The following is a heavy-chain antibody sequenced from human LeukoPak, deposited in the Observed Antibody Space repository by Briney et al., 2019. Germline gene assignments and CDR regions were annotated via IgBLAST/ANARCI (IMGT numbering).Heavy chain of an antibody. V-gene: IGHV3-7*01. J-gene: IGHJ4*02. Sequence: GGSLRLSCAASGFTFSNYCLSWVRQAPGKGREWVANIKQDGSEKYYVDSVKGRFTISRDNAKNSLYLQMNSLRAEDTALYYCARGYCSSTRRYSTGVKDYWGQGTLVTVSS. CDR2: IKQDGSEK. CDR1: GFTFSNYC. D-gene: IGHD2-2*01. CDR3: ARGYCSSTRRYSTGVKDY.